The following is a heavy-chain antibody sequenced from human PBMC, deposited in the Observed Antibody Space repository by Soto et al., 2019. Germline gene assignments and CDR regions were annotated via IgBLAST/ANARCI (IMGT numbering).Heavy chain of an antibody. V-gene: IGHV4-30-4*01. CDR1: GASISSGDYF. D-gene: IGHD5-12*01. CDR2: IYDSGSS. CDR3: AREKGYISGPKNFDY. Sequence: SETLSLTCTVSGASISSGDYFWSWIRQSPGKGLQWIGYIYDSGSSYYNPSLKSRVTMSVDTSKNQFSLKLGSVTAADTAVYYCAREKGYISGPKNFDYWGQGTLVTVSS. J-gene: IGHJ4*02.